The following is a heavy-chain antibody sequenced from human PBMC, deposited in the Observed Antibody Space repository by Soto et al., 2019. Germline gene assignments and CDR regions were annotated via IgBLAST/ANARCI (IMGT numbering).Heavy chain of an antibody. J-gene: IGHJ6*02. D-gene: IGHD3-3*01. CDR3: AREYYDFWSGYQPRGDGMDV. CDR2: ISAYNGNT. V-gene: IGHV1-18*01. CDR1: GYTLTSYG. Sequence: GASVKVSCKASGYTLTSYGISWVRQAPVQVLELMGWISAYNGNTNYAQKLQGRVTMTTDTSTSTAYMELRSLRSDDTAVYYCAREYYDFWSGYQPRGDGMDVWGQGTTVTVSS.